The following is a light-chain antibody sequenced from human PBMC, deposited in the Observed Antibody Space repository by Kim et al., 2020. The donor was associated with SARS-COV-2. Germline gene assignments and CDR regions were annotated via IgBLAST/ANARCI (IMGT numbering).Light chain of an antibody. CDR1: KLGDKY. CDR2: QDN. V-gene: IGLV3-1*01. CDR3: QAWDSSTVV. Sequence: GAGGERASRAWSGEKLGDKYTCWYQQKPGQSPVLVIYQDNKRPSGIPERFSGSNSGNTATLTISGTQAMDEADYFCQAWDSSTVVFGGGTKLTVL. J-gene: IGLJ2*01.